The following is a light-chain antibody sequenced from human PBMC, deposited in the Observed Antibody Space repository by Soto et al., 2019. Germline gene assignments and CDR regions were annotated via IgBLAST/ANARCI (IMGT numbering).Light chain of an antibody. CDR1: QSVSSNY. V-gene: IGKV3-20*01. J-gene: IGKJ1*01. CDR3: QQYGRSPT. Sequence: MVLTQSADTLSLSPGERATLCCRASQSVSSNYLAWYQQKLGQAPRLLIYDASRRATGIPDRFSGSGSGTDFTLTISRLEPEDFVVYYCQQYGRSPTFGQGTKVDI. CDR2: DAS.